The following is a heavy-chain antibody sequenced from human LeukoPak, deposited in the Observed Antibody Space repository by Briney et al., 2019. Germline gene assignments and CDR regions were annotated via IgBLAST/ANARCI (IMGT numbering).Heavy chain of an antibody. V-gene: IGHV4-39*01. CDR3: ARQPLDSGSNDAFDI. J-gene: IGHJ3*02. Sequence: SETLSLTCTVSGGSISSSSYYWGWQPQPPGMGREWVVSVYYSGSTYYHPSLKSRVTISVDTSKNQFSLKLSSVTAADTAVYYCARQPLDSGSNDAFDIWGQGTMVTVSS. CDR1: GGSISSSSYY. CDR2: VYYSGST. D-gene: IGHD3-10*01.